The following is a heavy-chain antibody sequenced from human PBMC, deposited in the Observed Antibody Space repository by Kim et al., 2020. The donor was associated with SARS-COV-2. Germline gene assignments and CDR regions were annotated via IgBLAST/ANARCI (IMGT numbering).Heavy chain of an antibody. V-gene: IGHV3-30*04. CDR3: ARDSGGSSWYSVDY. CDR1: GFTFSSYA. J-gene: IGHJ4*02. CDR2: ISYDGSNK. Sequence: GGSLRLSCAASGFTFSSYAMHWVRQAPGKGLEWVAVISYDGSNKYYADSVKGRFTISRDNSKNTLYLQMNSLRAEDTAVYYCARDSGGSSWYSVDYWGQGTLVTVSS. D-gene: IGHD6-13*01.